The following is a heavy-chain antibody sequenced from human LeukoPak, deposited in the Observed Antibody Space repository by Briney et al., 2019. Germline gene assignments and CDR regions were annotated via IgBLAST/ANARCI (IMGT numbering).Heavy chain of an antibody. J-gene: IGHJ4*02. V-gene: IGHV3-21*01. CDR3: TRGAGTGWRFDS. Sequence: GGSLRLSCAASGFTFTSYGMTWVRQAPGKGLEWVSSISHSSSYIYYADSVKGRFTISRDNAKNSLYLQMNSLRAEDTAVYYCTRGAGTGWRFDSWGQGTLVTVSS. CDR2: ISHSSSYI. CDR1: GFTFTSYG. D-gene: IGHD6-19*01.